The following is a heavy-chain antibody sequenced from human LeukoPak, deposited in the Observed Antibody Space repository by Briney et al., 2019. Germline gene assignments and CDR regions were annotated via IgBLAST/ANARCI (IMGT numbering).Heavy chain of an antibody. J-gene: IGHJ6*03. CDR1: GYTFTSYD. CDR2: INPNSGNT. D-gene: IGHD5-12*01. Sequence: ASVKASCKASGYTFTSYDINWVRQATGQGLEWMGWINPNSGNTGYAQKFQGRVTITRNTSISTAYMELSSLRSEDTAVYYCARGPYSGPYYYYMDVWGKGTTVTVSS. V-gene: IGHV1-8*03. CDR3: ARGPYSGPYYYYMDV.